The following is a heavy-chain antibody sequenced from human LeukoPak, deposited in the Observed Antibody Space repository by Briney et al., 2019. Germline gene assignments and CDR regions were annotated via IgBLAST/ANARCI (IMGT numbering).Heavy chain of an antibody. CDR2: IYYSGST. D-gene: IGHD1-26*01. Sequence: PSETLSLTCTVSGGSISSYYWSWIRQPPGKGLEWIGYIYYSGSTNYNPSLKSRVTISVDTSKNQFSLKLSSVTAADTAVYYCARLRDEWELRLDYWGQGTLVTVSS. CDR3: ARLRDEWELRLDY. V-gene: IGHV4-59*08. CDR1: GGSISSYY. J-gene: IGHJ4*02.